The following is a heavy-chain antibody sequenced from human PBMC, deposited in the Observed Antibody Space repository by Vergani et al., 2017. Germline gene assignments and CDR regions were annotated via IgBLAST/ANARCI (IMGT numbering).Heavy chain of an antibody. CDR3: ARGPGYDYVWGSYRPRRFDY. Sequence: QVQLPQWGAGLLKPSETLSLTCAVYGGSFSGYYWSWIRQPPGKGLEWIGEINHSGSTNYNPSLKSRVTISVDTSKNQFSLKLSSVTAADTAVYYCARGPGYDYVWGSYRPRRFDYWGQGTLVTVSS. D-gene: IGHD3-16*02. V-gene: IGHV4-34*01. CDR1: GGSFSGYY. CDR2: INHSGST. J-gene: IGHJ4*02.